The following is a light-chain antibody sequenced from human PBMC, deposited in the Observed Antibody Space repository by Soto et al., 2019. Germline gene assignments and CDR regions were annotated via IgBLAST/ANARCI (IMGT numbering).Light chain of an antibody. CDR2: DTS. CDR1: MYNIGNNY. CDR3: AAWDSSLSVVL. Sequence: QSVLTQPPSLSAAPGQKVTISCSGSMYNIGNNYVSWVQLLPGTAPRLLIYDTSNRPSGIPDRFSGSKSGTSATLGITGLQTGDEADYYCAAWDSSLSVVLFGGGTKVTVL. V-gene: IGLV1-51*01. J-gene: IGLJ2*01.